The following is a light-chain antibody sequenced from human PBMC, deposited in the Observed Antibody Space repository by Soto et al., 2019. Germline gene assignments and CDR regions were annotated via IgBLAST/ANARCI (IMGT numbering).Light chain of an antibody. CDR1: QSVSSGH. Sequence: EIVLTQSPGTLSLSPGERATLSCRASQSVSSGHLAWYQQKPGQAPRLLIYGVSSRATGTPDRFSGSGSGTDFALTISRLEHEDFAVYYCQQYGSSPWTFGQGTKADIK. J-gene: IGKJ1*01. CDR2: GVS. CDR3: QQYGSSPWT. V-gene: IGKV3-20*01.